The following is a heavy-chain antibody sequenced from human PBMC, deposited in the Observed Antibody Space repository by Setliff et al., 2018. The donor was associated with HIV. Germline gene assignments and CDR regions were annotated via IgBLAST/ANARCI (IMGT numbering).Heavy chain of an antibody. Sequence: ASVKVSCKTSGYTFINYGITWVRQAPGQGLEWMGWISAYNGNTNYAQKLQGRVTMTTDTSTSTAYMELSSLRSEDTAVYYCAREGARVGYSYGYWPDAFDIWGQGTMVTVSS. CDR2: ISAYNGNT. CDR1: GYTFINYG. CDR3: AREGARVGYSYGYWPDAFDI. D-gene: IGHD5-18*01. J-gene: IGHJ3*02. V-gene: IGHV1-18*04.